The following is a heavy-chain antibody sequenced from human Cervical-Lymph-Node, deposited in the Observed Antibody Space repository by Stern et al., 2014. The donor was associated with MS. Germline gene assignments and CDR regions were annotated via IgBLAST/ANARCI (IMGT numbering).Heavy chain of an antibody. CDR3: ATVGENDSSAYHYGNFDY. V-gene: IGHV1-24*01. Sequence: QVQLVQSGAEVKKPGASVKVSCKASGYTLTELSMHWVRQAPGKGLEWMGGFDPEDGETIYAQKFQGRVTMTEDTSTDTAYMELSSLRSEDTAVYYCATVGENDSSAYHYGNFDYWGQGTLVTVSS. CDR1: GYTLTELS. D-gene: IGHD3-22*01. CDR2: FDPEDGET. J-gene: IGHJ4*02.